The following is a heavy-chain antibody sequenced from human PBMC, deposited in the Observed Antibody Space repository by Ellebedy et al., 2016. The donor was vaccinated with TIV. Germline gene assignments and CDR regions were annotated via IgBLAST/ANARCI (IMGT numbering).Heavy chain of an antibody. Sequence: MPGGSLRLSCAVSGGSFSGYFWSWTRQSPGKGLEWNGEINHSGSTTYTASLKSRCTISVDTSKTQFSLNLSSVTAADTAVYYCARSFRCHHGDCSTWDYWGQGTLVTVSS. V-gene: IGHV4-34*01. CDR2: INHSGST. J-gene: IGHJ4*02. CDR1: GGSFSGYF. D-gene: IGHD2-21*02. CDR3: ARSFRCHHGDCSTWDY.